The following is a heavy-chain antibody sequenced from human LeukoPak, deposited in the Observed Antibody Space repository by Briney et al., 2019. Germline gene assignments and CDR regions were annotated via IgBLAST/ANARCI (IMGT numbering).Heavy chain of an antibody. CDR2: ISSSSSYI. CDR1: GFTFSSYS. CDR3: ARSSGWPYYFDY. Sequence: GGSLRLSCAAPGFTFSSYSMNWVRQAPGKGLEWVSSISSSSSYIYYADSVKGRFTISRDNAKNSLYLQMNSLRAEDTAVYYCARSSGWPYYFDYWGQGTLVTVSS. D-gene: IGHD6-19*01. V-gene: IGHV3-21*01. J-gene: IGHJ4*02.